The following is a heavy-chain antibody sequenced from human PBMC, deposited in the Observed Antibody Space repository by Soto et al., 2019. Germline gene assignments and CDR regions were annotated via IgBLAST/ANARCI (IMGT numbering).Heavy chain of an antibody. CDR2: ISYDGSNK. CDR3: AKDLFVLQWLVIPVDY. Sequence: QVQLVESGGGVVQPGRSLRLSCAASGFTFSSYGMHWVRQAPGKGLEWVAVISYDGSNKYYADSVKGRFTISRDNSKNTLYLQMNSLRAEDTAVYYRAKDLFVLQWLVIPVDYWGQGTLVTVSS. D-gene: IGHD6-19*01. J-gene: IGHJ4*02. V-gene: IGHV3-30*18. CDR1: GFTFSSYG.